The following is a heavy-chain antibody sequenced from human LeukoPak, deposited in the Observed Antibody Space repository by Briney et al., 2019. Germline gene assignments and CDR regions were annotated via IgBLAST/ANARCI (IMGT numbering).Heavy chain of an antibody. Sequence: SETLSLTCAVYGESFSGYYWTWIRQPPGKGLEWIGEINHSGSTNYNPSLKSRVTVSVDTSKNQFSLKLTSVTAADTAVYYCARARGAVAIDYWGQGTLVTVSS. J-gene: IGHJ4*02. D-gene: IGHD6-19*01. CDR3: ARARGAVAIDY. V-gene: IGHV4-34*01. CDR2: INHSGST. CDR1: GESFSGYY.